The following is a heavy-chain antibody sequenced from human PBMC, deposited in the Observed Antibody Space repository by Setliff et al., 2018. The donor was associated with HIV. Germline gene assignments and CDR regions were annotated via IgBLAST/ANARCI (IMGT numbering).Heavy chain of an antibody. CDR2: ISAYNGNT. Sequence: ASVKVSCKASGYTFTSYGISWVRQAPGQGLEWMGWISAYNGNTNYAQKLQGRVTMTRDTSISTAYMELSRLRSDDTAVYYCAREIFPQGIVVVFDAFDIWGQGTMVTVSS. D-gene: IGHD3-22*01. J-gene: IGHJ3*02. V-gene: IGHV1-18*01. CDR1: GYTFTSYG. CDR3: AREIFPQGIVVVFDAFDI.